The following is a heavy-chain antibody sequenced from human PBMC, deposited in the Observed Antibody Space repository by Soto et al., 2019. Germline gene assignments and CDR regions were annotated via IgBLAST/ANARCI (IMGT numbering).Heavy chain of an antibody. Sequence: PSETLSLTCTVSGASINRNNWWSWVRQAPWKGLEWIGEIYHSGSTNYNPSLKSRVTISVDKSKNHFSLKLSSVTAADTAVYYCARSITFDWLFFDYWGQGTLVTVSS. J-gene: IGHJ4*02. CDR2: IYHSGST. CDR1: GASINRNNW. V-gene: IGHV4-4*02. D-gene: IGHD3-9*01. CDR3: ARSITFDWLFFDY.